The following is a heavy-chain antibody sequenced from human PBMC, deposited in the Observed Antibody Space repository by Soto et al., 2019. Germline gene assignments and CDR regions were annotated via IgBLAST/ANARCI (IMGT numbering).Heavy chain of an antibody. V-gene: IGHV1-3*04. D-gene: IGHD2-21*01. CDR1: VYTFTNNA. J-gene: IGHJ5*02. CDR3: ARDILFEHWFAP. CDR2: INTATGNT. Sequence: ASVKVSCKASVYTFTNNAMHWVRQAPAQRLEWMGWINTATGNTKYSRKFLGRISLTRDTSATTVYMELSRLTSTDTAVYYCARDILFEHWFAPWGQGTLVTVSS.